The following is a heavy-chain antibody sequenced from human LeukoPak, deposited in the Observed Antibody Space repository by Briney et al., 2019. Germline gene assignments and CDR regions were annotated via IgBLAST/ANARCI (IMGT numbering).Heavy chain of an antibody. CDR3: ARHAGAATAMVQFNFDY. CDR1: GYTFTSYY. CDR2: INPSGGST. J-gene: IGHJ4*02. Sequence: ASVKVSCKASGYTFTSYYMHWVRQAPGQGLEWMGIINPSGGSTSYAQKFQGRVTMTRDTSTSTVYMELSSLRSEDTAVYYCARHAGAATAMVQFNFDYWGQGTLVTVSS. V-gene: IGHV1-46*01. D-gene: IGHD5-18*01.